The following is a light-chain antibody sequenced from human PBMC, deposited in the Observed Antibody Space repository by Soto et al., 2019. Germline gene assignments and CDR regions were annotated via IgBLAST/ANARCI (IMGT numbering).Light chain of an antibody. V-gene: IGKV3-20*01. Sequence: EIVLTQSPGTLFLSPGEKDTLSCRASQTVSSSYLAWYQQKLGQAPRLLIYGASNRATGIPDRFSGSGSGTDFTLTISRLEPEDFAVYYCQQYGSSPRTFGQGTKV. J-gene: IGKJ1*01. CDR3: QQYGSSPRT. CDR1: QTVSSSY. CDR2: GAS.